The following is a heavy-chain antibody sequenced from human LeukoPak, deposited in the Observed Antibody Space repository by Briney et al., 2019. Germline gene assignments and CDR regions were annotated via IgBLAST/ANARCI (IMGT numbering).Heavy chain of an antibody. D-gene: IGHD6-19*01. J-gene: IGHJ6*04. CDR2: ISGGAGTT. Sequence: GGSLRLSCTASGFTFSGCAMNWVRQAPGKGLEWVSTISGGAGTTYYADSVKGRFTTSRDNSENTLHLQMNNLRAEDSALYYCAKRPPASGWSAMDVWGKGTTVTVSS. V-gene: IGHV3-23*01. CDR3: AKRPPASGWSAMDV. CDR1: GFTFSGCA.